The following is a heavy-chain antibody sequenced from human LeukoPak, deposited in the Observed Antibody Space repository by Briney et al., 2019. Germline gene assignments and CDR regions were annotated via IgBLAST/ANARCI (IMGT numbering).Heavy chain of an antibody. D-gene: IGHD3-3*01. CDR3: ANPLYGFWSGPRYYMDV. Sequence: PGGSLRLSCAASGFTFSSYAMSWVRQAPGKGLEWASAISGSGGSTYYADSVKGRFTISRDNSKNTLYLQMNSLRAEDTAVYYCANPLYGFWSGPRYYMDVWGKGTTVTVSS. CDR2: ISGSGGST. J-gene: IGHJ6*03. V-gene: IGHV3-23*01. CDR1: GFTFSSYA.